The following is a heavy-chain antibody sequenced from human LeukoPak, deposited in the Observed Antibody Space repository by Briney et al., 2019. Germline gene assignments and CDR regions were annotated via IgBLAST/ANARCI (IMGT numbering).Heavy chain of an antibody. J-gene: IGHJ4*02. CDR3: ARGDAEKYFGRTSGYAAIHY. V-gene: IGHV4-31*03. CDR2: IYYSGST. CDR1: GGSISSGGYY. Sequence: SETLSLTCTVSGGSISSGGYYWSWIRQHPGKGLEWIGYIYYSGSTYYNPSLKSRVTISVDTSKNQFSLKLSSVTAADTAVYYCARGDAEKYFGRTSGYAAIHYWGQGTLVTVSS. D-gene: IGHD2-2*01.